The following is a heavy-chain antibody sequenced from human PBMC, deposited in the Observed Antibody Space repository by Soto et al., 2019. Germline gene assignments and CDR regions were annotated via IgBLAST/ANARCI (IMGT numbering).Heavy chain of an antibody. V-gene: IGHV3-23*01. J-gene: IGHJ4*02. D-gene: IGHD3-22*01. Sequence: GGSLRLSCAASGFTFSIYAMSWVRQAPGKGLEWVSTIGGSGGDTTYADFVRGRFTVSRDNSRNMLYLQMNSLRAEDTAIYYCAKDAPGSGWLSDYWGRGTLVTVSS. CDR2: IGGSGGDT. CDR3: AKDAPGSGWLSDY. CDR1: GFTFSIYA.